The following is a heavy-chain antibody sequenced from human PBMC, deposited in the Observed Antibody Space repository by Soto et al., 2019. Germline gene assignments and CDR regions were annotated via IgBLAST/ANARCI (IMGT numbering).Heavy chain of an antibody. D-gene: IGHD4-17*01. J-gene: IGHJ4*02. CDR2: INPNSGGT. CDR3: ARGDYAVRY. V-gene: IGHV1-2*02. Sequence: ASVKVSCKASGYSFTDYHMHWVRQAPGQGLERMGWINPNSGGTNYAQKLQGRVTMTRDTSISTAYMELSRLRSDDTAVYYCARGDYAVRYWGQGTLVTVSS. CDR1: GYSFTDYH.